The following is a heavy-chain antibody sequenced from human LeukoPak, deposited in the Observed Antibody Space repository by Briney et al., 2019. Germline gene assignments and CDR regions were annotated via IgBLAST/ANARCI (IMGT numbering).Heavy chain of an antibody. J-gene: IGHJ4*02. V-gene: IGHV3-74*01. CDR2: IHSDGGGT. CDR3: ARGSSTREDY. CDR1: GFTFSSYW. D-gene: IGHD5/OR15-5a*01. Sequence: GGSLRLSCAASGFTFSSYWMHWVRQAPGKGLVWVSRIHSDGGGTNYADSVKGRFTISRDNAKNALYLQMSSLRAEDTAVYYCARGSSTREDYWGQGILVTVSS.